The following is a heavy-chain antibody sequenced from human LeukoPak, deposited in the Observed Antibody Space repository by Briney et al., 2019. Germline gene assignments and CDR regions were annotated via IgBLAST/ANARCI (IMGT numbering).Heavy chain of an antibody. CDR2: ISSSSSYI. D-gene: IGHD4-17*01. Sequence: GGSLRLSCAASGFTFSSYSMNWVRQAPGKGLEWVSSISSSSSYIYYADSVKGRFTISRDNAKNSLYLQMDSLRAEDTAVYYCARSGTVTTLDYWGQGTLVTVSS. V-gene: IGHV3-21*01. J-gene: IGHJ4*02. CDR3: ARSGTVTTLDY. CDR1: GFTFSSYS.